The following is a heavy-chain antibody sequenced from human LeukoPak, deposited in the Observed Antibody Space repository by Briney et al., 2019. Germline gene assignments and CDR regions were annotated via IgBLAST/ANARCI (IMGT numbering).Heavy chain of an antibody. CDR2: ISYDGSNK. J-gene: IGHJ6*02. CDR3: AKDLRYSSGWYLSLYYYYGMDV. V-gene: IGHV3-30-3*01. CDR1: GFTFTTYA. D-gene: IGHD6-19*01. Sequence: PGGSLRLSCAASGFTFTTYAMHWVRQAPGKGLEWVAVISYDGSNKYYADSVKGRFTISRDNSKNTLYLQMNSLRAEDTAVYYCAKDLRYSSGWYLSLYYYYGMDVWGQGTTVTVSS.